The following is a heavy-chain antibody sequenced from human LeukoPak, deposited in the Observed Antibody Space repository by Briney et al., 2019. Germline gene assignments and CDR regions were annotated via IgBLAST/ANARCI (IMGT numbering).Heavy chain of an antibody. D-gene: IGHD2-2*01. J-gene: IGHJ3*02. V-gene: IGHV3-21*06. CDR2: ISSSSSNI. Sequence: GGSLRLSCAASTFSFSEYPMGWVRQAPGKGLEWVSYISSSSSNIYYADSVKGRFTISRDNAKNSLYLHMNNLRAEDTAVYYCARDGDIVVPTRAFDIWGQGTMVTVSS. CDR1: TFSFSEYP. CDR3: ARDGDIVVPTRAFDI.